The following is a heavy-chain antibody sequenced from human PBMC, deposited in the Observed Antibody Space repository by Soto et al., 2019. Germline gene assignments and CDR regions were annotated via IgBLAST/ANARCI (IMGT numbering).Heavy chain of an antibody. J-gene: IGHJ4*02. CDR1: GGSISSYY. V-gene: IGHV4-59*12. D-gene: IGHD6-19*01. Sequence: SETLSLTCTVSGGSISSYYWTWIRQPPGKGLEWIGYMYYSGSTNYNPSLKSRVTISVDTSKHQFSLKLSSVTAADTAVYFCARSEAVARTDFDYWGQRTLVTVSS. CDR2: MYYSGST. CDR3: ARSEAVARTDFDY.